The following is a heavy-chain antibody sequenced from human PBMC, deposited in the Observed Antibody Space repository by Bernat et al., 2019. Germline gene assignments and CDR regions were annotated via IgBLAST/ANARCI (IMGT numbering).Heavy chain of an antibody. J-gene: IGHJ6*02. CDR3: AGHQERYIYCSGGSCYPKYGMDV. Sequence: QVQLVQSGAEVKKPGSSVKVSCKASGGTFSSYAISWVRQPPGQGLEWMGGIIPIFGTANYAQKFQGRVTITADESTSTAYMELSSLRSEDTAVYYCAGHQERYIYCSGGSCYPKYGMDVWGQGTTVTVSS. V-gene: IGHV1-69*01. CDR1: GGTFSSYA. CDR2: IIPIFGTA. D-gene: IGHD2-15*01.